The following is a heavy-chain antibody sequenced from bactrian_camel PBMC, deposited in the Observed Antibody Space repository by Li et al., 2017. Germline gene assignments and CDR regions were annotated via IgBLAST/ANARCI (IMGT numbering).Heavy chain of an antibody. V-gene: IGHV3S63*01. CDR1: TREAAFDGYS. D-gene: IGHD4*01. Sequence: HVQLVESGGGSLQAGGSLRLSCTTPTREAAFDGYSVGWFRQAPGKEREGVSCISLKGHNTYYADSVKGRFNISRDDAKNMVYLQMNSLKPEDTAMYYCAARVGLWVCSLATMEQIEYRYRGQGTQVTVS. CDR3: AARVGLWVCSLATMEQIEYRY. CDR2: ISLKGHNT. J-gene: IGHJ4*01.